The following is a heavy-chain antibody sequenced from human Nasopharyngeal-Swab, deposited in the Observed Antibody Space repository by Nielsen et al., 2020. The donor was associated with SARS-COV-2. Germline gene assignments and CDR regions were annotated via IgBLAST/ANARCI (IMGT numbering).Heavy chain of an antibody. CDR1: GFTFSSYG. J-gene: IGHJ3*02. Sequence: GGPLRLSCAASGFTFSSYGMHWVRQAPGKGLEWVAVISYDGSNKYYADSVKGRFTISKDNSKNTLYLQMNSLRAEDTAVYYCAKEGEWELLKNAFDIWGQGTMVTVSS. CDR3: AKEGEWELLKNAFDI. V-gene: IGHV3-30*18. CDR2: ISYDGSNK. D-gene: IGHD1-26*01.